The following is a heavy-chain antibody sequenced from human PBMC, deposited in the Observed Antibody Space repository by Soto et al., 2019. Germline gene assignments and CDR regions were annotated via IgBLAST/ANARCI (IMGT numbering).Heavy chain of an antibody. CDR3: AKELVHSGWNYFDY. CDR1: GFTFNTYA. Sequence: GGSLRLSCAASGFTFNTYAMSWVRQAPGKGLDWVSAISDSGGRTYYADSVKGRFTISRDNSKNTLYLQMNSLRAEDTAVYFCAKELVHSGWNYFDYWGQGNLVTVSS. D-gene: IGHD6-19*01. J-gene: IGHJ4*02. V-gene: IGHV3-23*01. CDR2: ISDSGGRT.